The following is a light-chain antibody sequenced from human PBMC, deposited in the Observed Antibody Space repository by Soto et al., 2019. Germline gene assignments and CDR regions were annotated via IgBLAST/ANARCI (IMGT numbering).Light chain of an antibody. V-gene: IGKV3-15*01. Sequence: DMVMTQSPATLSVSPGERATLSCRASQSVSSSLAWYQQKPGRSPRLLIYAASTRATDIPARFSGSGSGREFTLTITSLQSEDFAVYYCQQYNNWPLFGQGTRLEIK. CDR3: QQYNNWPL. CDR1: QSVSSS. J-gene: IGKJ5*01. CDR2: AAS.